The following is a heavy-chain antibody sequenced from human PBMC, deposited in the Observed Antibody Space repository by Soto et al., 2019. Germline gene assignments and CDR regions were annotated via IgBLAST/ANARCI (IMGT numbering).Heavy chain of an antibody. V-gene: IGHV3-66*01. Sequence: PGGSLRLSCAASGFTVSSNYMSWVRQAPGKGLEWVSVIYSGGSTYYADSVKGRFTISRDNSKNTLYLQMNSLRAEDTAVYYCARAPYNWNYESWFDPWGQGTLVTVSS. CDR1: GFTVSSNY. D-gene: IGHD1-7*01. CDR3: ARAPYNWNYESWFDP. CDR2: IYSGGST. J-gene: IGHJ5*02.